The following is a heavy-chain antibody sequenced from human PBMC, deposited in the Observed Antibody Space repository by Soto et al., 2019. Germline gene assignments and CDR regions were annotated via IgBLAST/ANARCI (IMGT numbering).Heavy chain of an antibody. V-gene: IGHV3-72*01. CDR3: TRVRLGAPTRYFDY. CDR1: EVSFSNGS. D-gene: IGHD2-15*01. CDR2: IKNKANSYTT. Sequence: RVARPACEVSFSNGSLDWVRQAPGKGLEWVGRIKNKANSYTTQYAASVRGRFTISRDDSKNSLFLQMNSLTTDDTAVYYCTRVRLGAPTRYFDYWGQGALVTGSA. J-gene: IGHJ4*02.